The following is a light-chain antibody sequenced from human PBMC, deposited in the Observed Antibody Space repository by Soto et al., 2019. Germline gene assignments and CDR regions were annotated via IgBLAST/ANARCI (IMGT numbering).Light chain of an antibody. V-gene: IGKV1-39*01. CDR3: QQSDSPPYT. CDR1: QSISTF. J-gene: IGKJ2*01. Sequence: DIQMTQSPSSLSASVGDRVTINCRASQSISTFLNWYQQKPGQAPKVLISAASTLQSGVPSMCSGRGSGTDFTLTISSLQPEDFATYYCQQSDSPPYTFGQGTTLET. CDR2: AAS.